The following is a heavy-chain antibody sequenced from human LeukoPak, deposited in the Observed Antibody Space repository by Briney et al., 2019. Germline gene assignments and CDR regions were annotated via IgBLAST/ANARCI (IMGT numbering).Heavy chain of an antibody. Sequence: GGSLRLSCAASGFSFSSYAMSWVRQAPGKGLEWVSAITGSGRTSTYYADSVKGRFTISRDNSKNTLYLQMNSLRAEDTAVYYCAELGITMIGGVWGKGTTVTISS. J-gene: IGHJ6*04. CDR2: ITGSGRTST. CDR3: AELGITMIGGV. D-gene: IGHD3-10*02. V-gene: IGHV3-23*01. CDR1: GFSFSSYA.